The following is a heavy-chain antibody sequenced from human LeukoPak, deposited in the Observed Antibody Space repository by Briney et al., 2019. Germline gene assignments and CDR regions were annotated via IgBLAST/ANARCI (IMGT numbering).Heavy chain of an antibody. CDR1: GFTFSSYS. CDR2: ISGDGGTT. CDR3: AKDYSSSWYWGYYFDY. J-gene: IGHJ4*02. V-gene: IGHV3-23*01. D-gene: IGHD6-13*01. Sequence: PGGSLRLSCAASGFTFSSYSMNWVRQAPGKGLECVSVISGDGGTTFYADSVKGRFTISRDNSKNTLYLQMNSLRAEDTAVYYCAKDYSSSWYWGYYFDYWGQGTLVTVSS.